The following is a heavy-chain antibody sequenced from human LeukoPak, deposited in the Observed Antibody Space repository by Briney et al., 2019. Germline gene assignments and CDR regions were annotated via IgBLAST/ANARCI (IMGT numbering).Heavy chain of an antibody. V-gene: IGHV3-48*01. J-gene: IGHJ3*02. Sequence: SGGPLRLSCAASGFTFSSYSMNWARQAPGKGQEWVSYISSSSSTMYYADSVKGRFTISRDNAKNSLYLQMNSLRAEDTAVYYCARDRHFDTSGYYNAFDIWGQGTMVTVSS. CDR3: ARDRHFDTSGYYNAFDI. D-gene: IGHD3-22*01. CDR2: ISSSSSTM. CDR1: GFTFSSYS.